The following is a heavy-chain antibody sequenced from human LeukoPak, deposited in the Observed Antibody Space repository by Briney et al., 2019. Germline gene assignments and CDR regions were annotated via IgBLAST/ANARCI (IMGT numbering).Heavy chain of an antibody. CDR2: IYPGDSDT. CDR3: ARTLQSYGHNYFDP. Sequence: GESLKISFKGFGYSFSDYWIGWVRQMPGKGLEWVGIIYPGDSDTRYSPSFQGQVTISADKSISTVYLQWSSLKASDTAMYYCARTLQSYGHNYFDPWGQGTLVTVSS. CDR1: GYSFSDYW. D-gene: IGHD5-18*01. J-gene: IGHJ5*02. V-gene: IGHV5-51*01.